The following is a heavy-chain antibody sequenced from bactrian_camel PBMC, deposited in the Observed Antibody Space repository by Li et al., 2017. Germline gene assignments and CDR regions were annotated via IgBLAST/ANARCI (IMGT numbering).Heavy chain of an antibody. D-gene: IGHD1*01. CDR2: IDDDGSA. CDR1: GYLYSTYC. CDR3: VADYRCLRVEAVIPTPSGWYNY. Sequence: HVQLVESGGGSVQAGGSLRLSCAASGYLYSTYCMGWFRQAAGKEREGIATIDDDGSAIYADSVKGRFTISKDNAENTMYLQMNNLKSEDTGMYYCVADYRCLRVEAVIPTPSGWYNYIGQGTQVTV. V-gene: IGHV3S53*01. J-gene: IGHJ4*01.